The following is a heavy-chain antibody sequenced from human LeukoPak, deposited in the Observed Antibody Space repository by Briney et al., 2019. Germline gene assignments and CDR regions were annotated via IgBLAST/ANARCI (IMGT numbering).Heavy chain of an antibody. CDR2: INHSGST. D-gene: IGHD5-18*01. CDR3: ARGQGGDTATYYFDY. J-gene: IGHJ4*02. CDR1: GGSFSGYY. Sequence: SETLSLTCAVYGGSFSGYYWSWIRQPPGKGLEWIGEINHSGSTNYNPSLKSRVTISVDTSKNQFSLKLSSVTAADTAVHYCARGQGGDTATYYFDYWGQGTLVTVSS. V-gene: IGHV4-34*01.